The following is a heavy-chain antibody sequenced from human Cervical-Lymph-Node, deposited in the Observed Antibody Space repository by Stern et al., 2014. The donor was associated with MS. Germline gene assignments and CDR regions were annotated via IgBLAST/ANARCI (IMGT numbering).Heavy chain of an antibody. J-gene: IGHJ4*02. CDR1: GGTFRTYG. D-gene: IGHD4-17*01. CDR3: AREGSAEDYGDHATSVFDY. CDR2: IIPLFGVT. V-gene: IGHV1-69*17. Sequence: QVQLVQSGAEVKKPGSSVKVSCKASGGTFRTYGISWVRQAPGQGLEWMGGIIPLFGVTKYAKKFRGRLTITADKSMTTVYMELSSLRSEDMAIYYCAREGSAEDYGDHATSVFDYWGLGTLVSVSS.